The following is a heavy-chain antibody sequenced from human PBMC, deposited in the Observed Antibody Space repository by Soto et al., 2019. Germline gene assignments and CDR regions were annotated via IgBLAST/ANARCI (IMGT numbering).Heavy chain of an antibody. Sequence: GGSLRLSCAASGFIFSSFSMNWVRQAPGKGPEWVSYITRDSSAMYYADSVKGRFTISRDNSRNTLYLQMNSLRAEDTAVYYCAILTGYSYGYAINFDYWGQGTLVTVSS. V-gene: IGHV3-48*01. CDR1: GFIFSSFS. CDR2: ITRDSSAM. J-gene: IGHJ4*02. CDR3: AILTGYSYGYAINFDY. D-gene: IGHD5-18*01.